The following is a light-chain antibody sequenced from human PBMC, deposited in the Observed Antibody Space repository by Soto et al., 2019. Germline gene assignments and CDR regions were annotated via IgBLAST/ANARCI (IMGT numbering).Light chain of an antibody. CDR1: QYITIY. J-gene: IGKJ5*01. CDR3: KQRADWPIT. CDR2: DAY. Sequence: EIVLTQSPATLSLSPGERATLSCRASQYITIYLAWYQQKPGQAPRLLIYDAYNRATGIQARFSGSGSGTDFTLTIRSLEPDDFAVYYCKQRADWPITFGQGTRLEIK. V-gene: IGKV3-11*01.